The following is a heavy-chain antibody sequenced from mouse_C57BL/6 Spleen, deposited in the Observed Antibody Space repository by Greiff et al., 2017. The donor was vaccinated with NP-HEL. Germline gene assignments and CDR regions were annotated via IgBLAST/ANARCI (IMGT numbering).Heavy chain of an antibody. CDR2: INPGSGGT. V-gene: IGHV1-54*01. CDR3: ARSIYDGYYGYFDV. D-gene: IGHD2-3*01. J-gene: IGHJ1*03. CDR1: GYAFTNYL. Sequence: QVQLQQSGAELVRPGTSVKVSCKASGYAFTNYLIEWVKQRPGQGLEWIGVINPGSGGTNYNEKFKGKATLTADKSSSTAYMQLSSLTSEDSAVSFCARSIYDGYYGYFDVWGTGTTVTVSS.